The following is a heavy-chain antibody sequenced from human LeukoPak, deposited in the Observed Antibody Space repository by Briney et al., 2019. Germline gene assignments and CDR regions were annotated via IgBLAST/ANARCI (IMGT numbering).Heavy chain of an antibody. CDR1: GGSFSGYY. Sequence: SETLSLTCAVYGGSFSGYYWSWIRQPPGKGLEWIGEINHSGSTNYNPSLKSRVTISVDTSKNQFSLKLSSVTAADTAVYYCARSVAGTLDYWGQGTLVTVSS. CDR3: ARSVAGTLDY. J-gene: IGHJ4*02. CDR2: INHSGST. D-gene: IGHD6-19*01. V-gene: IGHV4-34*01.